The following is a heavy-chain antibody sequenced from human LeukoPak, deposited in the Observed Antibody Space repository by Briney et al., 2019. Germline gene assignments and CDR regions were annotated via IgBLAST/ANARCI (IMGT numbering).Heavy chain of an antibody. D-gene: IGHD4-23*01. CDR3: ARDLGLDYGGSQ. J-gene: IGHJ4*02. V-gene: IGHV3-74*01. Sequence: PGGSLRLSCAASGFTFSSYWMHWVRQAPGKGLVWVSHINSDGRSTNYADPVKGRFTISRDNAKNTLYLQMNTRRAEDTAVYYCARDLGLDYGGSQWGQGTLVTVSS. CDR1: GFTFSSYW. CDR2: INSDGRST.